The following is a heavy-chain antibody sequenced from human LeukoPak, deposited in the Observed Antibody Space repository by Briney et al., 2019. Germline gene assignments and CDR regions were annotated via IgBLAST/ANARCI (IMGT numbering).Heavy chain of an antibody. V-gene: IGHV4-61*02. CDR3: ARGRTDYYYMDV. CDR1: GGSISSGSYY. CDR2: IYTSGST. D-gene: IGHD1-1*01. J-gene: IGHJ6*03. Sequence: SETLSLTCTVSGGSISSGSYYWSWIRQPAGKGLEWIGRIYTSGSTNYNPSLKSRVTISVDTSKNQFSLKLSSVTAADTAVYYCARGRTDYYYMDVWGKGTTVTASS.